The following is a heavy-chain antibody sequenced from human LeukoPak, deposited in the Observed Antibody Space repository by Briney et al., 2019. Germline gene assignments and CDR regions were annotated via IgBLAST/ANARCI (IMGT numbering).Heavy chain of an antibody. J-gene: IGHJ4*02. CDR3: ARDNVEYYDILTGYYGYYFDY. D-gene: IGHD3-9*01. Sequence: GGSLRLSCAASGFTFSDYYISWIRQAPGRGLEWVSYISTSGTNIYYADSVKGRFTISRDNAKNSLYLQMNSLRAEDTAVYYCARDNVEYYDILTGYYGYYFDYWGQGTLVTVSS. CDR1: GFTFSDYY. V-gene: IGHV3-11*04. CDR2: ISTSGTNI.